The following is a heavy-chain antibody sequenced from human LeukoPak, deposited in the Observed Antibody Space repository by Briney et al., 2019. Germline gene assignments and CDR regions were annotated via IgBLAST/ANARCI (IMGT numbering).Heavy chain of an antibody. CDR2: IYYSGST. CDR3: ARASPLYYYYYGMDV. J-gene: IGHJ6*02. CDR1: GGSISSGGYY. V-gene: IGHV4-61*08. Sequence: SETLSLTCTVSGGSISSGGYYWSWIRQPPGKGLEWIGYIYYSGSTNYNPSLKSRVTISVDTSKNQFSLKLSSVTAADTAVYYCARASPLYYYYYGMDVWGQGTTVTVSS.